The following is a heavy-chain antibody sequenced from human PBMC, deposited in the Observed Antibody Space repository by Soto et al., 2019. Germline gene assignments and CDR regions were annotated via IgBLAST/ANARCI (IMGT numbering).Heavy chain of an antibody. D-gene: IGHD3-10*01. J-gene: IGHJ4*01. V-gene: IGHV3-23*01. Sequence: GSLRLTGSASGSISTTTPLSWVRQAAGKGLEWVSTISGRGTNTYYADSVKGRFIISRDNLKNTVNLQMNGLGVEDTAIYYSARDSGYGSGASVNHYLDYWGHGTLVTVYS. CDR1: GSISTTTP. CDR3: ARDSGYGSGASVNHYLDY. CDR2: ISGRGTNT.